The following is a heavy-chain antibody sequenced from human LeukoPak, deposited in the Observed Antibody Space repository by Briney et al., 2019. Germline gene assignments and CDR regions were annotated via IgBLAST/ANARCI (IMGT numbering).Heavy chain of an antibody. CDR1: GFTFNIYA. D-gene: IGHD6-19*01. J-gene: IGHJ4*02. CDR2: ISGSGGST. Sequence: PGGSLRLSCAASGFTFNIYAMSWVCQAPGKGLEWVSAISGSGGSTYYADSVKGRFTISRDNSKNTLYLQMNSLRAEDTAVYYCARIAVAASTPFDYWGQGTLVTVSS. CDR3: ARIAVAASTPFDY. V-gene: IGHV3-23*01.